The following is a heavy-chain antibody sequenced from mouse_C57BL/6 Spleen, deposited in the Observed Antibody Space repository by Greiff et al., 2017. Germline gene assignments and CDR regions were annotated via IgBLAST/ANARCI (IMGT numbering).Heavy chain of an antibody. CDR3: ARGGSNQYYFDY. V-gene: IGHV1-80*01. Sequence: QVQLQQSGAELVKPGASVKISCKASGYAFSSYWMNWVKQRPGKGLEWIGQIYPGDGDTNYNGKFKGKATLTADKSSSTAYMQLRSLDSEDSAVYFCARGGSNQYYFDYWGQGTTLTVSS. J-gene: IGHJ2*01. CDR2: IYPGDGDT. D-gene: IGHD1-1*01. CDR1: GYAFSSYW.